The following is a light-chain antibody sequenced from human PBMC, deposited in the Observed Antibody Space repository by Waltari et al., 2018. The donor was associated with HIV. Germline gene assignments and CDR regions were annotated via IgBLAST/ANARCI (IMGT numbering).Light chain of an antibody. Sequence: QSVLTQPPSVSGAPGQRVTLSCTGTSSTIGAGYNLPWYQQLPGTAPKLLVYGDNNRPSGVPDRFSGSKSGTSASLAITGLQAEDEADYYCQSYDSSLSGLVFATGTKVTVL. CDR1: SSTIGAGYN. CDR2: GDN. V-gene: IGLV1-40*01. CDR3: QSYDSSLSGLV. J-gene: IGLJ1*01.